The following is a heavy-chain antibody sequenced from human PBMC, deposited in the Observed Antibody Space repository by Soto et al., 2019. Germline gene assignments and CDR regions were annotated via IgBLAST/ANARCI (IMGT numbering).Heavy chain of an antibody. Sequence: PGESLKISCKGSGYSFTSYWIGWVRQMPGKGLEWMGIIYPGDSDTRYSPSFQGQVTISADKSISTAYLQWSSLKASDTAMYYCASQYSSSWSDMSAFDIWGQGTMVTVSS. V-gene: IGHV5-51*01. J-gene: IGHJ3*02. D-gene: IGHD6-13*01. CDR2: IYPGDSDT. CDR1: GYSFTSYW. CDR3: ASQYSSSWSDMSAFDI.